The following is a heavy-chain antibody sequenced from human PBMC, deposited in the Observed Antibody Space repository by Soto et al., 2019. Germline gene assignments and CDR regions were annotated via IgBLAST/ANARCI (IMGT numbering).Heavy chain of an antibody. Sequence: SETLSLTCTVSGGSISSGDYYWSWIRQPPGKGLEWIGYIYYSGSTYYNPSLKSRVTISVDTSKNQFSLKLSSVTAADTAVYYCARADYGSGSYHPHFDYWGQGTLVTVSS. J-gene: IGHJ4*02. CDR3: ARADYGSGSYHPHFDY. CDR2: IYYSGST. V-gene: IGHV4-30-4*01. CDR1: GGSISSGDYY. D-gene: IGHD3-10*01.